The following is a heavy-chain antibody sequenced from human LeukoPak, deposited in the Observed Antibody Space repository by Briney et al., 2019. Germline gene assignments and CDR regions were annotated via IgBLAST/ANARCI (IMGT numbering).Heavy chain of an antibody. J-gene: IGHJ5*02. Sequence: KPSETLSLTCTDSGGSVSSSDYLWAWVRQPPGKGLEWIGDFYYNGVTSYDPSLKSRVTISVDTSKNQFSLNLTSVTAADTAVYHCVRRNYVSGRIDPWGQGTLVTVSS. CDR3: VRRNYVSGRIDP. D-gene: IGHD3-16*01. CDR2: FYYNGVT. V-gene: IGHV4-39*01. CDR1: GGSVSSSDYL.